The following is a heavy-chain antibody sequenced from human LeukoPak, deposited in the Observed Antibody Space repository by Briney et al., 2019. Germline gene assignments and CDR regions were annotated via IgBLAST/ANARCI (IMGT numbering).Heavy chain of an antibody. D-gene: IGHD6-13*01. CDR1: GYTFTSDG. J-gene: IGHJ4*02. CDR2: ISAYNGNT. V-gene: IGHV1-18*01. Sequence: ASVKVSCKASGYTFTSDGISWVRQAPGQGLEWMGWISAYNGNTNYAQKLQGRVTMTTDTSTSTAYMELRSLRSDDTAVYYCARVDYSSSWYRGYYFDYWGQGTLVTVSS. CDR3: ARVDYSSSWYRGYYFDY.